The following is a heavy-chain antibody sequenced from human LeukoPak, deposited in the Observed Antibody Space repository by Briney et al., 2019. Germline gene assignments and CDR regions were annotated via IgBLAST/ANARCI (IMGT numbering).Heavy chain of an antibody. Sequence: SETLSLTCTVSGGSISSYYWSWIRQPPGKGLEWIGYIYYSGSTNYNPSLKSRVTISVDTSKNQFSLKLSSVTAADTAVYYCARDRTVPDPYYYYYGMDVWGQGTTVTVSS. CDR2: IYYSGST. V-gene: IGHV4-59*01. D-gene: IGHD2-2*01. CDR1: GGSISSYY. CDR3: ARDRTVPDPYYYYYGMDV. J-gene: IGHJ6*02.